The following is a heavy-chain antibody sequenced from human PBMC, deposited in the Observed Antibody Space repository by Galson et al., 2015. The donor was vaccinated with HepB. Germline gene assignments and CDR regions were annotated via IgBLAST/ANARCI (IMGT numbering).Heavy chain of an antibody. D-gene: IGHD2-15*01. CDR1: GDSVSNSNSA. Sequence: CAISGDSVSNSNSAWNWIRQSPSRGLEWLGRTFYRSKWYNDYAPSVKSRLTINPDTSKNQFSLQLHSVTLEDTAVYYCARGGGLYSGGSCLGYWGRGTLVTVSS. J-gene: IGHJ4*02. V-gene: IGHV6-1*01. CDR2: TFYRSKWYN. CDR3: ARGGGLYSGGSCLGY.